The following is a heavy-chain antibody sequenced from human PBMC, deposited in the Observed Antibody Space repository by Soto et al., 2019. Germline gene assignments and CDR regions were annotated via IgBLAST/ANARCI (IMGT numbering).Heavy chain of an antibody. CDR3: ARSDQYSSGWYPWYYFDN. CDR1: GFTFSSYA. Sequence: PGGSLRLSCAASGFTFSSYAMHWVRQAPGKGLEWVAVISYDGSNKYYADSVKGRFTISRDNSKNTLYLQMNSLRAEDTAVYYCARSDQYSSGWYPWYYFDNWGQGTLVTVSS. V-gene: IGHV3-30-3*01. J-gene: IGHJ4*02. D-gene: IGHD6-19*01. CDR2: ISYDGSNK.